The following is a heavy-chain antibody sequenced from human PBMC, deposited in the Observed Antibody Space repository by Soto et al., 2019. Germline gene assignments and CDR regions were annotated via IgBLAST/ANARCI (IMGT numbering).Heavy chain of an antibody. J-gene: IGHJ4*02. CDR2: IYYSGGT. V-gene: IGHV4-59*01. CDR3: ARAGDNWKCLAFDY. D-gene: IGHD1-20*01. CDR1: GGSISSYY. Sequence: QVQLQESGPGLVKPSETLSLTCAVSGGSISSYYWSWIRQPPGKGLEWIGYIYYSGGTNYNRSLNSRVTISVDTSKNQFSLKVSSVTAADTSVDYCARAGDNWKCLAFDYWGQGTLVTVSS.